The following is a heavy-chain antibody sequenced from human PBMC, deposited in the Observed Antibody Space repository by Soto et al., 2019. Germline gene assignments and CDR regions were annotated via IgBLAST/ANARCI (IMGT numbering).Heavy chain of an antibody. CDR1: GGSIRTSSYY. CDR2: IYYSGNT. J-gene: IGHJ6*02. Sequence: SETLSLTCTVSGGSIRTSSYYWGWTRQPPGKGLEWIGNIYYSGNTYYNLSLKSRLIISIDTSNNQFSLKVGSVTAADTAVYYCASSSLYSMDVWGQGTTVTVSS. CDR3: ASSSLYSMDV. V-gene: IGHV4-30-4*08.